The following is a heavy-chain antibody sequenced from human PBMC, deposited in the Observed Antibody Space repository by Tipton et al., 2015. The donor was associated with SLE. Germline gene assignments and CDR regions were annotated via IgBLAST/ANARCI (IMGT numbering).Heavy chain of an antibody. D-gene: IGHD2-2*01. V-gene: IGHV4-59*08. J-gene: IGHJ3*02. Sequence: TLSLTCTVSGGSISSYYWSWIRQPPGKGLEWIGYIYYSGSTNYNPPLKSRVTISVDTSKNQFSLKLSSVTAADTAVYYCARPLCSSTSCRGDAFDIWGQGTMVTVSS. CDR3: ARPLCSSTSCRGDAFDI. CDR1: GGSISSYY. CDR2: IYYSGST.